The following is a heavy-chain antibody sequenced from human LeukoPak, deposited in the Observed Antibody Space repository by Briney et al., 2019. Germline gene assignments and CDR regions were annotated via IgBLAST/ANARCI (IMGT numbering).Heavy chain of an antibody. J-gene: IGHJ3*02. D-gene: IGHD4-11*01. CDR2: IYPGDSDT. V-gene: IGHV5-51*01. Sequence: GESLKISCKISGYKLTNNWIGWVRQMPGKGLEWMGIIYPGDSDTRYSPSFQGQVTISVDKSISTAYLQWSSLKASDTAMFYCARHQDYTGVQDAFDIWGQGTMVTVSS. CDR1: GYKLTNNW. CDR3: ARHQDYTGVQDAFDI.